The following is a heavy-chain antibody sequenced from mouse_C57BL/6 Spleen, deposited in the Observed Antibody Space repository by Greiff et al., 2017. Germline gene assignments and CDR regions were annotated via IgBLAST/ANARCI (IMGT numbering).Heavy chain of an antibody. J-gene: IGHJ2*01. CDR1: GYTFTSYW. Sequence: VQLQQPGAELVMPGASVKLSCKASGYTFTSYWMHWVKQRPGQGLEWIGEIDPSASYTNYNQKFKGKSTLTVDKSSSTAYMQLSSLTSEDSAVYFCARGGTYYDYLDYWGQGTTLTVSS. D-gene: IGHD2-4*01. V-gene: IGHV1-69*01. CDR3: ARGGTYYDYLDY. CDR2: IDPSASYT.